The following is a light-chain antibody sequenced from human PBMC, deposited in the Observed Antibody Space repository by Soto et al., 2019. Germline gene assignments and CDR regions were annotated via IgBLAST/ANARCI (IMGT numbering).Light chain of an antibody. CDR3: NSYSSSTFYV. V-gene: IGLV2-14*01. J-gene: IGLJ1*01. Sequence: QSFLAQPASVSGSPGQSITISCTGSSSDIASFNYVSWYQQYPGKAPKLLIYQVTSRASGVSHRFSGSKFGDTASLTISGLQPEDEAEYYCNSYSSSTFYVFGTGTKVTVL. CDR1: SSDIASFNY. CDR2: QVT.